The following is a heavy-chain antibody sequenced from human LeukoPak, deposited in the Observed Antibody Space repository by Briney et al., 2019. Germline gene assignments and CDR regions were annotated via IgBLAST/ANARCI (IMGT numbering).Heavy chain of an antibody. Sequence: SETLSLTCAVYGGSFSGYYWSWIRQPPGKGLEWIGEINHSGSTNYNPSLKSRVTISVDTSKNQFSLKLSSVTAADTAVYYCARGRGSGYSYYYHYMDVWGKGTTVTVSS. CDR1: GGSFSGYY. CDR2: INHSGST. CDR3: ARGRGSGYSYYYHYMDV. J-gene: IGHJ6*03. D-gene: IGHD5-12*01. V-gene: IGHV4-34*01.